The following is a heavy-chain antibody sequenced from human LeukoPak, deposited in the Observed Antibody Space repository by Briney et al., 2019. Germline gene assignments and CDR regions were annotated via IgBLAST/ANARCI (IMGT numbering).Heavy chain of an antibody. CDR3: ARESSGGYLDY. J-gene: IGHJ4*02. CDR1: GFTFSSNW. Sequence: GGSLRLSCAASGFTFSSNWMSWVRRAPGKGLEWVANIKQDGSEKYYVDSVKGRFTISRDNAKNSVYLQMNSLRAEDTAVYYCARESSGGYLDYWGQGTLVTVSS. D-gene: IGHD3-22*01. CDR2: IKQDGSEK. V-gene: IGHV3-7*05.